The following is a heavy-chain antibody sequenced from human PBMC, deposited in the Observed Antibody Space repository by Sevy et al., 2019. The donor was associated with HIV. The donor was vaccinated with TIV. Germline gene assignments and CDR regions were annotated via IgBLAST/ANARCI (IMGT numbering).Heavy chain of an antibody. V-gene: IGHV3-49*04. CDR1: GFTFGDYA. Sequence: GGSLRLSCTASGFTFGDYAMSWVRQAPGKGLEWVGFIRSKAYGGTTEYAVSVKGRFNISRDDSKSIAYLQMNSLKTEDSTEYYCNRDYSGYCSSTSCYDVSVALDIWGQGTMDTVSS. J-gene: IGHJ3*02. D-gene: IGHD2-2*01. CDR3: NRDYSGYCSSTSCYDVSVALDI. CDR2: IRSKAYGGTT.